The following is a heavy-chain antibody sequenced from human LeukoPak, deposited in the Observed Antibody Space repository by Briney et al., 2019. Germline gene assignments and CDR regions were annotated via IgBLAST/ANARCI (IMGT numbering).Heavy chain of an antibody. Sequence: GGSLRPSCAASGFTVSSNYMSWVRQAPGKGLEWVSAIYTGGSTYYAGSVKGRFTISRDNSKNTLYLQMNSLRAEDTAVYYCARNLYYYDSSGYYYYWGQGTLVTVSS. D-gene: IGHD3-22*01. CDR2: IYTGGST. CDR3: ARNLYYYDSSGYYYY. CDR1: GFTVSSNY. V-gene: IGHV3-66*01. J-gene: IGHJ4*02.